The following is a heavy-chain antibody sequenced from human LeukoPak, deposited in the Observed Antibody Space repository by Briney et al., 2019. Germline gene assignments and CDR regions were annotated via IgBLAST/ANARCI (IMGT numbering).Heavy chain of an antibody. J-gene: IGHJ6*02. CDR2: ISTSGST. Sequence: PSETLSLTCTVSGGSISSGRYYWSWIRQPAGKGLEWIGRISTSGSTNYNPSLKSRITMSVDMSKNQFSLKLSSVTAADTAVYYCARDGLGDYGMDVWGQGTTVTVSS. CDR3: ARDGLGDYGMDV. D-gene: IGHD3-10*01. V-gene: IGHV4-61*02. CDR1: GGSISSGRYY.